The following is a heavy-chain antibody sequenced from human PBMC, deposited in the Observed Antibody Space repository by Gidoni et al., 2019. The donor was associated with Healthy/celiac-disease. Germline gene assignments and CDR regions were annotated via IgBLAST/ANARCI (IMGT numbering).Heavy chain of an antibody. D-gene: IGHD6-13*01. Sequence: EVQLVESGGGMGKPGGSLRRDCAASGFPFSIYSMNWVRQAPGKGLEWVSSISSSSSYIYYADSVQGRFTISRDNATNSLYLQMHSLIAADTALSYCASGGTGYSNTPDVWGQVTTVTVSS. CDR3: ASGGTGYSNTPDV. CDR1: GFPFSIYS. CDR2: ISSSSSYI. J-gene: IGHJ6*02. V-gene: IGHV3-21*01.